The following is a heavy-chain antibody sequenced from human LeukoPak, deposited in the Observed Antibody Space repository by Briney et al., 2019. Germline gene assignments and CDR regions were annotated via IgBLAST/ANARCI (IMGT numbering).Heavy chain of an antibody. CDR3: ASGLRAYYFDGSGHFDY. Sequence: PSETLSLTCTVSGGSISSYYWSWIRQPPGKGLEWIGYISYSGSTNYNPSLKSRVTMSLDTSKNQFSLKLSSVTAADTAVYYCASGLRAYYFDGSGHFDYWGQGTLITVSS. V-gene: IGHV4-59*01. D-gene: IGHD3-22*01. J-gene: IGHJ4*02. CDR1: GGSISSYY. CDR2: ISYSGST.